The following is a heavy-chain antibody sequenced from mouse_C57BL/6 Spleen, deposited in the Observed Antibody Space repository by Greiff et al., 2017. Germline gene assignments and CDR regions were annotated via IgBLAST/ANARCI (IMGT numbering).Heavy chain of an antibody. V-gene: IGHV1-85*01. CDR1: GYTFTSYD. Sequence: VQVVESGPELVKPGASVKLSCKASGYTFTSYDINWVKQRPGQGLEWIGWIYPRDGSNKYNEKFKGKATLTVDTSSSAAYMELHSLTSEDSAVYFCARRDDYDLYAMDYWGQGTSVTVSS. CDR2: IYPRDGSN. D-gene: IGHD2-4*01. J-gene: IGHJ4*01. CDR3: ARRDDYDLYAMDY.